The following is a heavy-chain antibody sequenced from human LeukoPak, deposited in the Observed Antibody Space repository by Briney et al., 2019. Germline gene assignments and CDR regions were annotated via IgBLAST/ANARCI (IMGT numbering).Heavy chain of an antibody. CDR2: LGGSGHPT. CDR1: GFTFSSYD. CDR3: AKDQALTPVAFHI. D-gene: IGHD1-14*01. V-gene: IGHV3-23*01. J-gene: IGHJ3*02. Sequence: PGGSLRLSCAASGFTFSSYDMHWVRQATGKGLEWVSGLGGSGHPTYYADSVMGRFTISRDNSKSTLYLQMNSLRAEDTAVYYCAKDQALTPVAFHIWGQGTMVTVSS.